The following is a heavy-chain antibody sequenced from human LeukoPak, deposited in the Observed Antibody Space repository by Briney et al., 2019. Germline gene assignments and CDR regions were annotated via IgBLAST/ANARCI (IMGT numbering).Heavy chain of an antibody. J-gene: IGHJ3*02. Sequence: GGSLRLSCAASGFTFSSYAMNWVRQAPGRGLEWVSTIIGSGVSTFYADSVKGRFTISRDNSKNTMDLQMNSLRAEDTAVYYCAREQYGSDDALDIWGQGTMVTVSS. V-gene: IGHV3-23*01. CDR2: IIGSGVST. CDR3: AREQYGSDDALDI. D-gene: IGHD4-17*01. CDR1: GFTFSSYA.